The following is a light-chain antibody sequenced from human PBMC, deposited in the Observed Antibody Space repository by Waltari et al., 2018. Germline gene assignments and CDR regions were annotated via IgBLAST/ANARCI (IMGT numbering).Light chain of an antibody. CDR3: QQYRDWPRT. Sequence: DIQMTQSPSSLSASVGDRVTITCQASQDISNYLNWYQQKPGKAPKLLIYDASNLETGVPSRFSGSGSGTDFTFTISSLQPEDIATYYCQQYRDWPRTFGHGTKVETK. CDR2: DAS. CDR1: QDISNY. V-gene: IGKV1-33*01. J-gene: IGKJ1*01.